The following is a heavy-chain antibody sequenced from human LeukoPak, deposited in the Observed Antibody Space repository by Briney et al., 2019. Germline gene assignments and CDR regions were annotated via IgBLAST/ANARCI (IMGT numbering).Heavy chain of an antibody. J-gene: IGHJ5*02. D-gene: IGHD1-26*01. CDR2: IYYSGST. V-gene: IGHV4-39*01. Sequence: SETLSLTCTVSGGSISSSGYYWGWIRQPPGKGLEWIASIYYSGSTYYNPSLKSRVTISVDTSKNQLSLKLNSLTAADTAVYYCARHEYSGSYYGLSWFDPWGQGTLVTVSS. CDR3: ARHEYSGSYYGLSWFDP. CDR1: GGSISSSGYY.